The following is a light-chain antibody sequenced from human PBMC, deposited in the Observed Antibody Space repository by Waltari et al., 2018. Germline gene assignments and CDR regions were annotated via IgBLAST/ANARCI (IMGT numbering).Light chain of an antibody. CDR1: SSDVGGYNY. V-gene: IGLV2-8*01. Sequence: QSALTQPPSASGSPGQSVTISCTGTSSDVGGYNYVSWYHQRPGKAPKLMISEVSQRPSGVPDRFSASKSGNTASLTVSGLQAEDEADYYCSSYAGSNNLVFGGGTKLTVL. CDR2: EVS. CDR3: SSYAGSNNLV. J-gene: IGLJ2*01.